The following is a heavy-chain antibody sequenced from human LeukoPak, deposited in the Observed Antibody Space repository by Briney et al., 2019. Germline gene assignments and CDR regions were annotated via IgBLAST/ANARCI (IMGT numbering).Heavy chain of an antibody. CDR2: IYYSGST. J-gene: IGHJ4*02. Sequence: SETLSLTCTVSCGSISSYYWSWIRQPPGKGLEWIGYIYYSGSTNYNPSLKSRVTISVDTSKNQFSLKLSSVTAADTAVYYCARAGSSGWYIDYWGQGTLVTVSS. CDR3: ARAGSSGWYIDY. CDR1: CGSISSYY. D-gene: IGHD6-19*01. V-gene: IGHV4-59*01.